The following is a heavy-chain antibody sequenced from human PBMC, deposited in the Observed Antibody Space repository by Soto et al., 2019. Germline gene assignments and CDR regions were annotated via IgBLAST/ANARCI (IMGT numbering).Heavy chain of an antibody. CDR3: ARLEGLATISYYFGL. V-gene: IGHV4-39*01. Sequence: QLQLQESGPGLVKPSATLSLTCSVSDDSINSDKYYWGWLRQPPGKGLEWIGSIYYRGNAYYNPSIQSRVTISLDKSRSQFSRKLNSVTAADSAVYFCARLEGLATISYYFGLWGPGALVTVSS. D-gene: IGHD3-9*01. CDR2: IYYRGNA. CDR1: DDSINSDKYY. J-gene: IGHJ4*02.